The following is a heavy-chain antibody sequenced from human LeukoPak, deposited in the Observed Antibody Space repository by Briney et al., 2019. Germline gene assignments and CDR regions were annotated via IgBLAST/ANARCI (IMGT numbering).Heavy chain of an antibody. J-gene: IGHJ3*02. CDR1: GYTFTSYG. CDR3: ARVGRTTGTTRSAFDI. CDR2: ISAYNGNT. Sequence: ASVKVSCKASGYTFTSYGISRVRQAPGQGLEWMGWISAYNGNTNYAQKLQGRVTMTTDTSTSTAYMELRSLRSDDTAVYYCARVGRTTGTTRSAFDIWGQGTMVTVSS. V-gene: IGHV1-18*04. D-gene: IGHD1-1*01.